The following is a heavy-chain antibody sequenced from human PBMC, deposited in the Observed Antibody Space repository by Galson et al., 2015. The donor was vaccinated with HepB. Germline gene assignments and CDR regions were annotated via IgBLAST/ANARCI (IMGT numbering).Heavy chain of an antibody. D-gene: IGHD3-9*01. J-gene: IGHJ5*02. Sequence: SVKVSCKASGYTFTSYGISWVRQAPGQGLEWMGWISAYNGNTNYAQKLQGRVTMTTDTSTSTAYMELRSLRSDDTAVYYCARDGVDILTGPFVAAGWFDPWGQGTLVTVSS. CDR2: ISAYNGNT. V-gene: IGHV1-18*01. CDR1: GYTFTSYG. CDR3: ARDGVDILTGPFVAAGWFDP.